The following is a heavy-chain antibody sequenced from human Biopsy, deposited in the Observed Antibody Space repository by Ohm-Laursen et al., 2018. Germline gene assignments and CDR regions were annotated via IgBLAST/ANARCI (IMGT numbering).Heavy chain of an antibody. CDR1: GGTFSNYG. D-gene: IGHD2/OR15-2a*01. V-gene: IGHV1-69*04. J-gene: IGHJ6*01. CDR2: SIPMLGIA. CDR3: ARTSIMDV. Sequence: ASVKVSCKAPGGTFSNYGVNWVRQAPGQELEWMGRSIPMLGIANYAQKFQDRLTITSDKFTRTAYMELSSLRSEDTAVYYCARTSIMDVWGQGTTVTVSS.